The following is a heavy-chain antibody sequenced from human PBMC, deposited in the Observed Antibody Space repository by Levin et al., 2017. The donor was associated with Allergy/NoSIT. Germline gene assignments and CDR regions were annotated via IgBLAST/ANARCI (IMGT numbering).Heavy chain of an antibody. V-gene: IGHV4-34*01. CDR3: ARARGRYCSGGSCPPGDY. D-gene: IGHD2-15*01. J-gene: IGHJ4*02. CDR2: INHSGST. Sequence: SQTLSLTCAVYGGSFSGYYWSWIRQPPGKGLEWIGEINHSGSTNYNPSLKSRVTISVDTSKNQFSLKLSSVTAADTAVYYCARARGRYCSGGSCPPGDYWGQGTLVTVSS. CDR1: GGSFSGYY.